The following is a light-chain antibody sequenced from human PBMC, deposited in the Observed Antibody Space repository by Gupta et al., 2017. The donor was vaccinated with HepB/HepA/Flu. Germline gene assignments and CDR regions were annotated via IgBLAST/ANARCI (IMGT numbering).Light chain of an antibody. V-gene: IGLV3-19*01. CDR2: GRN. CDR3: NYREYTGTQVV. CDR1: SRRSHY. Sequence: SSELTQAPAVSVALGQTVMITCQGDSRRSHYVNWYQQEHEQVPVVGIEGRNNRPSGIPDRFAGSNSGTTASCTITGAQAEDEADDYCNYREYTGTQVVFGGGTKLTVL. J-gene: IGLJ2*01.